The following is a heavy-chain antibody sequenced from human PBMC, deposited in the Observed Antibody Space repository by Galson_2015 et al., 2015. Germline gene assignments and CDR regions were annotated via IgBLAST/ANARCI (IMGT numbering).Heavy chain of an antibody. J-gene: IGHJ2*01. D-gene: IGHD6-6*01. Sequence: SETLSLTCTVSGGSISSYYWSWIRQPPGKGLEWIAYIYHSGRTNYNPSLKSRVNISVDTSKNQISLQLSSVAAADTAVYYCARDRAIAARPVWYFDLWGRGTLVTVSS. CDR1: GGSISSYY. CDR2: IYHSGRT. V-gene: IGHV4-59*01. CDR3: ARDRAIAARPVWYFDL.